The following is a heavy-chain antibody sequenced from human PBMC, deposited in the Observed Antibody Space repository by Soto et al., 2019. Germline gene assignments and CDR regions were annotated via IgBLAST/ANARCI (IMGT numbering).Heavy chain of an antibody. CDR3: GGGYGSGLDFDY. CDR2: ISSSSSYI. V-gene: IGHV3-21*01. Sequence: GGSLRLSCAASGFTFSSYSMNWVRQAPGKGLEWVSSISSSSSYIYYADSVKGRFTISRDNAKNSLYLQMNSLRAEDTAVYYWGGGYGSGLDFDYGAQGPLVTVSS. D-gene: IGHD3-10*01. J-gene: IGHJ4*02. CDR1: GFTFSSYS.